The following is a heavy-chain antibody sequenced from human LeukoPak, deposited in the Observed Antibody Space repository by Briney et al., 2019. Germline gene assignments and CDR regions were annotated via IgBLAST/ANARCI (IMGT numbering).Heavy chain of an antibody. Sequence: SVKLSCKASGGTFSSYAISWVRHAPGQGLEWMGGIIPIFGTANYAQKFQGRVTITTDESTSTAYMELSSLRSEDTAVYYCARSPPSGSYYYDYYYMDVWGKGTTVTVSS. D-gene: IGHD1-26*01. V-gene: IGHV1-69*05. CDR2: IIPIFGTA. CDR3: ARSPPSGSYYYDYYYMDV. J-gene: IGHJ6*03. CDR1: GGTFSSYA.